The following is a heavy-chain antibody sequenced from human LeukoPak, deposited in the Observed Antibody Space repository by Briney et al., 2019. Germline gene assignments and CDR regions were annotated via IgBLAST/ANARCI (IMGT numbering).Heavy chain of an antibody. V-gene: IGHV3-7*01. CDR3: ARVAEAAAFDY. CDR2: IKQDGSEK. CDR1: GFTFSSYW. Sequence: GGSLRLSCAASGFTFSSYWMSWVRQAPGKGLAWVANIKQDGSEKYYVDSVKGRFTISRDNAKNSLYLQMNSLRAEDTAVYYCARVAEAAAFDYWGQGTLVTVSS. J-gene: IGHJ4*02. D-gene: IGHD6-13*01.